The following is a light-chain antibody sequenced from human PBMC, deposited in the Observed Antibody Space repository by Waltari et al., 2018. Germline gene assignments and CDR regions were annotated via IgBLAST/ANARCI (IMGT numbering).Light chain of an antibody. J-gene: IGLJ2*01. CDR3: SSLTNISTVI. V-gene: IGLV2-14*01. CDR2: DVF. CDR1: KTDIGNYHY. Sequence: QSALTQPASVSGSPGPSLTISCTGTKTDIGNYHYFSWYQLRPGKAPKVMIFDVFYRPSGVSNRFSGSKSGYTAYLTISGLQPEDEADYYCSSLTNISTVIFGGGTQLTVL.